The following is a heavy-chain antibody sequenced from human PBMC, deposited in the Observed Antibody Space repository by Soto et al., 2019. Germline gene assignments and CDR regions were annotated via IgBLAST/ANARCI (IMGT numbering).Heavy chain of an antibody. CDR3: ARDRGYFLREGIGY. Sequence: EVQLVESGGGLVQPGGSLRLSCAASGFTFSSYWMHWVRQAPGKGLVWVSRINGDGSSAIYADSVKGRLTISRDNAKNTLYLQMKSLRADDTAVYYCARDRGYFLREGIGYWGQGTLVTVSS. D-gene: IGHD1-1*01. V-gene: IGHV3-74*01. CDR2: INGDGSSA. J-gene: IGHJ4*02. CDR1: GFTFSSYW.